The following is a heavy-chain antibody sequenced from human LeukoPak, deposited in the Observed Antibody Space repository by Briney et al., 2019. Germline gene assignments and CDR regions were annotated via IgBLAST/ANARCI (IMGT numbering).Heavy chain of an antibody. CDR3: ARVRFSSGWYIAFDI. D-gene: IGHD6-19*01. J-gene: IGHJ3*02. CDR1: GYTFTSYY. V-gene: IGHV1-46*01. Sequence: ASGKVSCKASGYTFTSYYMHWVRQAPGQGLEWMGIINPSGGSTTYAQKFQGRVTMTRDTSTTTVYMELSSLRSEDTAVYYCARVRFSSGWYIAFDIWGQGTMVTVSS. CDR2: INPSGGST.